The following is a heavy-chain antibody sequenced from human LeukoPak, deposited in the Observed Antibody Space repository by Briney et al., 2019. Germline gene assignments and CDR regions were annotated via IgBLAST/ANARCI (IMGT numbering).Heavy chain of an antibody. V-gene: IGHV3-48*04. J-gene: IGHJ3*02. CDR3: ARVRSPYGGNPRGGSFDI. D-gene: IGHD4-23*01. CDR1: GFSFSIYS. CDR2: ISSSSSTI. Sequence: GGSLRLSCAASGFSFSIYSMNWVRQAPGKGLEWVSYISSSSSTIYYAASVKGRFTISRDNAKNSLYLQMNSLRAEDTALYHCARVRSPYGGNPRGGSFDIWGQGTMVTVSS.